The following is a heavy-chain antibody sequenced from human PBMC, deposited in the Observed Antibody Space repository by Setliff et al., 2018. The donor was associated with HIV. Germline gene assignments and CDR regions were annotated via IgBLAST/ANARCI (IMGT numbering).Heavy chain of an antibody. CDR2: IYPGDSDT. Sequence: GESLKISCKGSGYSFTNYWIGWVRQMPGKGLEWIGIIYPGDSDTRYSPSFQGQVTISADKSISTAYLQWSSLKASDTAMYYCARLSGLYYYDSSGYYYGHYFDYWGQGTLVTVSS. V-gene: IGHV5-51*01. J-gene: IGHJ4*02. CDR1: GYSFTNYW. D-gene: IGHD3-22*01. CDR3: ARLSGLYYYDSSGYYYGHYFDY.